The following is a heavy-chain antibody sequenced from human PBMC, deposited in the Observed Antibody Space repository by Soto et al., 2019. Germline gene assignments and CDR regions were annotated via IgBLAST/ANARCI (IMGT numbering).Heavy chain of an antibody. CDR2: IWYDGSNK. V-gene: IGHV3-33*01. J-gene: IGHJ6*02. CDR1: GFTFSRYG. Sequence: GRSLRLSCAASGFTFSRYGMHWVRQAPGKGLEWVAVIWYDGSNKYYADSVKGRFTISRDNSKNTLYLQMNSLRAEDTAVYYCARDLGRFLEWSDGMDVSGQGTTVTVS. CDR3: ARDLGRFLEWSDGMDV. D-gene: IGHD3-3*01.